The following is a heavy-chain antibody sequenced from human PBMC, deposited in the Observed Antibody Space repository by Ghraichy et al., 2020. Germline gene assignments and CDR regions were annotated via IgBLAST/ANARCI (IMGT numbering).Heavy chain of an antibody. CDR2: ISSTSSYM. CDR3: AMYHSGHIIDQ. D-gene: IGHD6-19*01. J-gene: IGHJ1*01. CDR1: GFRFSDYS. Sequence: GGSLRLSCGASGFRFSDYSMSWVRHAPGKGLDWVSSISSTSSYMYYLDSVRGRFITSRDNAQNSLYLQMNSLRAEDTAVYFCAMYHSGHIIDQWGQGTLVSVSS. V-gene: IGHV3-21*06.